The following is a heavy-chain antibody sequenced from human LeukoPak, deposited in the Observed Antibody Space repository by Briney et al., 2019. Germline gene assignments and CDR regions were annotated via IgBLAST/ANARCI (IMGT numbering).Heavy chain of an antibody. J-gene: IGHJ4*02. CDR3: AKPIGGYSSSLDY. Sequence: ASVKVSCKASGYTFTGYYMHWVRQAPGQGLEWMGWINPNSGGTNYAQKFQGRVTMTRDTSISTAYMELSRLRSDDTAVYYCAKPIGGYSSSLDYWGQGTLVTVSS. D-gene: IGHD6-13*01. CDR2: INPNSGGT. V-gene: IGHV1-2*02. CDR1: GYTFTGYY.